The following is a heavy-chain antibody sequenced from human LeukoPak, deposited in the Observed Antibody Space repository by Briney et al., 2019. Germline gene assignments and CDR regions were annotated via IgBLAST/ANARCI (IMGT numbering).Heavy chain of an antibody. V-gene: IGHV4-28*05. CDR3: ARHVASGSYFGP. CDR2: IYYSGSI. D-gene: IGHD3-10*01. CDR1: GYSISSSNW. Sequence: PSDTLSLTCAVSGYSISSSNWWGWIRQPPGKGLEWIGYIYYSGSIYYNPSLKSRVTISIDTSKKQFSLKLSSVTAADTAVYYCARHVASGSYFGPWGQGTLVTVSS. J-gene: IGHJ4*02.